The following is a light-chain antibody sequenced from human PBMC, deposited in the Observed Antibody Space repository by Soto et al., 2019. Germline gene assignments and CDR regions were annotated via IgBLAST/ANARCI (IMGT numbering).Light chain of an antibody. Sequence: QSALTQPASVSGSPGQSITISCTRTSSDVGSYNLVSWYQHHPGKAPKLMIYEATKRPSGVSNRFSGSKSGNTASLTISGLQAEDEADYYCCSYAGSTYVFGTGTKLTVL. CDR1: SSDVGSYNL. CDR3: CSYAGSTYV. V-gene: IGLV2-23*01. J-gene: IGLJ1*01. CDR2: EAT.